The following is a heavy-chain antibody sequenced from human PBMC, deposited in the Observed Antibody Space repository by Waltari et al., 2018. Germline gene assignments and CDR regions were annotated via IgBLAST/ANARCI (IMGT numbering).Heavy chain of an antibody. CDR3: ARHTRDIVVVPAAMRNLGWFDP. J-gene: IGHJ5*02. Sequence: QVQLQESGPGLVKPSETLSLTCAVSGYSISSGYYWGWIRQPPGKGLEWIGSIYHSGSTYYNPSLKSRVTISVDTSKNQFSLKLSSVTAADTAVYYCARHTRDIVVVPAAMRNLGWFDPWGQGTLVTVSS. D-gene: IGHD2-2*01. CDR2: IYHSGST. CDR1: GYSISSGYY. V-gene: IGHV4-38-2*01.